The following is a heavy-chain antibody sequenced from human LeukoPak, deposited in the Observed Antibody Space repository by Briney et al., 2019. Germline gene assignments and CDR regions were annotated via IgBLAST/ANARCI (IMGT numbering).Heavy chain of an antibody. CDR1: GYSISSGFY. CDR2: IYYSGST. J-gene: IGHJ6*03. CDR3: ARETSQKGAHYMDV. D-gene: IGHD3-16*01. V-gene: IGHV4-61*01. Sequence: SETLSLTCSVSGYSISSGFYWSWIRQPPGKGLEWIGYIYYSGSTNYNPSLKSRVTISVDTSKNQFSLKLSSVTAADTAVYYCARETSQKGAHYMDVWGKGTTVTISS.